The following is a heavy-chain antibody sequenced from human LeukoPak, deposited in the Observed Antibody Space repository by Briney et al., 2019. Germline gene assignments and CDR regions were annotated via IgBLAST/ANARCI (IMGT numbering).Heavy chain of an antibody. Sequence: GGSLRLSCAASGFTFSSYAMSWVRQAPGKGLEWVSAISGSGGSTYHADSVKGRFTISRDNSKNTLYLQMNSLRAEDTAVYYCAKSYYGSGCYYKPPFDYWGQGTLVTVS. CDR2: ISGSGGST. CDR3: AKSYYGSGCYYKPPFDY. J-gene: IGHJ4*02. D-gene: IGHD3-10*01. CDR1: GFTFSSYA. V-gene: IGHV3-23*01.